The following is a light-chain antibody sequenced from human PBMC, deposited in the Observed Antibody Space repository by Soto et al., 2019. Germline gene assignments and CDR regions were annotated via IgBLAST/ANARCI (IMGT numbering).Light chain of an antibody. CDR2: GAS. CDR1: QSVSSSY. J-gene: IGKJ3*01. Sequence: EIVLTQSPGTLSLSPGERATLSCRASQSVSSSYLAWYQQKPGQAPRLLIYGASNRATGIPDRFCGSGSGTDFTLTISRLEPEDFLVYYCQQYGSSPFTFGPWTKVDIK. V-gene: IGKV3-20*01. CDR3: QQYGSSPFT.